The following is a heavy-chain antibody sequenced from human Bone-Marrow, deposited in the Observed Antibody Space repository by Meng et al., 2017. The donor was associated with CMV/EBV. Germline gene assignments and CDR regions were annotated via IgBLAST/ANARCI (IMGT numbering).Heavy chain of an antibody. D-gene: IGHD3-10*01. CDR2: IYSGGSST. CDR3: ANSGGSGSYPSPYYYYGMDV. J-gene: IGHJ6*02. Sequence: GGSLRLSCAASGFTFSSYAMHWVRQAPGKGLEWVSVIYSGGSSTYYADSVKGRFTTSRDNSKNTLYLQMNSLRAEDTAVYYCANSGGSGSYPSPYYYYGMDVWGQGTTVTVSS. V-gene: IGHV3-23*03. CDR1: GFTFSSYA.